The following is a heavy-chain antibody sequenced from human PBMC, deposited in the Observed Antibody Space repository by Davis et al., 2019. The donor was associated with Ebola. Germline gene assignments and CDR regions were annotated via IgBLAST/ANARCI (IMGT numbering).Heavy chain of an antibody. V-gene: IGHV1-8*01. Sequence: AASVKVSCKASGYTFTSYDINWVRQATGQGLEWMGWMNPNSGNTGYAQKFQGRVTITADESTSTAYMELSSLRSEDTAVYYCARARRYSYGLNFDWFDPWGQGTLVTVSS. J-gene: IGHJ5*02. CDR3: ARARRYSYGLNFDWFDP. CDR2: MNPNSGNT. D-gene: IGHD5-18*01. CDR1: GYTFTSYD.